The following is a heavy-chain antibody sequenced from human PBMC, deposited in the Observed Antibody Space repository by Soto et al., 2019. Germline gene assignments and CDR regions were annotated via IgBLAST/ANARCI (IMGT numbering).Heavy chain of an antibody. V-gene: IGHV3-7*01. D-gene: IGHD3-3*01. CDR2: IKQDGSEE. CDR1: GFTFSSYW. CDR3: ARLYADFWSGFP. J-gene: IGHJ5*02. Sequence: EVQLVESGGNLVQPGGSPRLSCAASGFTFSSYWMSWVRQAPGKGLEWVANIKQDGSEEYYLDSVEGRFAISRDNAKNSLYLQMNSLRAEDTAVYYCARLYADFWSGFPWGQGTLVTVSS.